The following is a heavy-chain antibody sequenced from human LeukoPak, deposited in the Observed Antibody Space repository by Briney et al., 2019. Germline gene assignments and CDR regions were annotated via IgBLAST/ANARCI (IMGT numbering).Heavy chain of an antibody. V-gene: IGHV4-4*07. D-gene: IGHD6-19*01. J-gene: IGHJ4*02. CDR2: IYTSGST. CDR3: ARGRQWLAFDYFDY. CDR1: GGSISSYY. Sequence: SETLSLTCTVSGGSISSYYWSWIRQPAGKGLEWIGRIYTSGSTNYNPSLKSRVTMSVDTSKNQFSLKLSSVTAADTAVYYCARGRQWLAFDYFDYWGQGTLVTVSS.